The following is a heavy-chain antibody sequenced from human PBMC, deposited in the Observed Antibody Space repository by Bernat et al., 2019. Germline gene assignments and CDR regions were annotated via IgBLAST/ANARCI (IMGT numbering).Heavy chain of an antibody. V-gene: IGHV3-23*01. D-gene: IGHD4-17*01. J-gene: IGHJ5*02. CDR1: GFTFSSYA. CDR2: ISGSGGST. Sequence: EVQLLESGGGLVQPGGSLRLSCAASGFTFSSYAMSWVRQAPGKGLEWVSAISGSGGSTYYADSVKGRFTISRDNSKNTLYLQMNSLRAEDTAVYYCAKDPYYGDDSVPVSWFDPWGQGTLVTVSS. CDR3: AKDPYYGDDSVPVSWFDP.